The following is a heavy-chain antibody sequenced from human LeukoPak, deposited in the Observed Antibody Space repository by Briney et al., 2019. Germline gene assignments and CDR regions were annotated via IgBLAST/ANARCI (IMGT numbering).Heavy chain of an antibody. V-gene: IGHV1-8*01. CDR3: AFSSSWYVGFDY. Sequence: MGWMNPNSGNTGYAQKFQGRVTMTRNTSISTAYMELSSLRSEDTAVYYCAFSSSWYVGFDYWGQGTLVTVSS. CDR2: MNPNSGNT. D-gene: IGHD6-13*01. J-gene: IGHJ4*02.